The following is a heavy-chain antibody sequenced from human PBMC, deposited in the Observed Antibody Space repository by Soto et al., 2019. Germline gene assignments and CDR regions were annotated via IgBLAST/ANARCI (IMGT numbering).Heavy chain of an antibody. V-gene: IGHV4-34*02. CDR1: GGSFNDYY. Sequence: QVQLQQWGAGLLRPSETLSLTCAVYGGSFNDYYRTWTPQPPGKGLEWIGEINHKKTTHYNPSLESRVPFAVHTSKHQFSLRLSSVPAADTALYYCARGEWLIRGADYYYDFDVWGKGTTVTVSS. D-gene: IGHD6-19*01. CDR2: INHKKTT. CDR3: ARGEWLIRGADYYYDFDV. J-gene: IGHJ6*03.